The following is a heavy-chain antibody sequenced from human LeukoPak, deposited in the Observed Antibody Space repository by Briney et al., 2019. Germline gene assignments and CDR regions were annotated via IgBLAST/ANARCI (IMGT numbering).Heavy chain of an antibody. CDR1: GGSISSYY. V-gene: IGHV4-59*01. D-gene: IGHD1-26*01. J-gene: IGHJ4*02. Sequence: PSETLSLTCTVSGGSISSYYWSWIRQPPGKGLEWIGYIYYSGSTNYNPSLKSRVTISVDTSKNQFSLKLSSVTAADTAVCYCAREGDHYYFDYWGQGTLVTVSS. CDR2: IYYSGST. CDR3: AREGDHYYFDY.